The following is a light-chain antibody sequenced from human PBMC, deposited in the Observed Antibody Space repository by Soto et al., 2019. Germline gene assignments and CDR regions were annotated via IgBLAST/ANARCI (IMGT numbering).Light chain of an antibody. CDR2: AAS. J-gene: IGKJ4*01. Sequence: DIQLTQSPSFLSASVGDRVTITCRTSQDISSYLAWYQQKPGKAPQLLISAASTLQSGVPSRFSGSGSGTAFTLTISSLQPEDFATDYCQQLKSYPLSFGGGTKVEI. V-gene: IGKV1-9*01. CDR3: QQLKSYPLS. CDR1: QDISSY.